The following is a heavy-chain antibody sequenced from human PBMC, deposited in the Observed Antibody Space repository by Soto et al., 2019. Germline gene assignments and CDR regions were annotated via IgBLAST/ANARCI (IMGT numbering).Heavy chain of an antibody. J-gene: IGHJ6*02. D-gene: IGHD6-13*01. CDR1: GYTFTSYG. CDR3: ARDYPGSSWSMYYSYAMHV. V-gene: IGHV1-18*04. Sequence: ASVKVSCKASGYTFTSYGISWVRQAPGQGLEWMGWISAYNGNTNYAQKLQGRVTMTTDTSTSTAYMELRSLRSDDTAVYYCARDYPGSSWSMYYSYAMHVWGPATTLTVS. CDR2: ISAYNGNT.